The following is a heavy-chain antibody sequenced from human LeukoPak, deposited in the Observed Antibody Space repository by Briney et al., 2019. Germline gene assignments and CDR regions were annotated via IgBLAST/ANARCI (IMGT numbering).Heavy chain of an antibody. CDR2: MKQDGSEK. CDR1: GFIFSSYW. V-gene: IGHV3-7*01. CDR3: AKDLERLQRTFDY. J-gene: IGHJ4*02. D-gene: IGHD5-24*01. Sequence: PGGSLRLSCAASGFIFSSYWMSWVRQAPGKGLEWVANMKQDGSEKYYVDSVKGRFTISRDNARNSLYLQMNSLRAEDTAVYYCAKDLERLQRTFDYWGQGTLVTVSS.